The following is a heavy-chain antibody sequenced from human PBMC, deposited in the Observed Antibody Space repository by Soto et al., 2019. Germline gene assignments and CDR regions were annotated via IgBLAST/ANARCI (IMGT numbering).Heavy chain of an antibody. D-gene: IGHD2-15*01. V-gene: IGHV3-30*18. CDR1: GFTFSSYG. Sequence: QVQLVESGGGVVQPGRSLRLSCAASGFTFSSYGMHWVRQAPGKGLEWVAVISYDGSNKYYADSVKGRFTISRDNSKNTMYLQMNSLRAEDTAVYYCAKDGCSGGSCYRGGAFDIWGQGTMVTVSS. CDR3: AKDGCSGGSCYRGGAFDI. CDR2: ISYDGSNK. J-gene: IGHJ3*02.